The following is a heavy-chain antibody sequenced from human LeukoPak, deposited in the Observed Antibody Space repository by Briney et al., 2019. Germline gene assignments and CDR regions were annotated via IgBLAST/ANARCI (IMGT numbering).Heavy chain of an antibody. CDR3: AKDIDWLAFED. V-gene: IGHV3-74*01. Sequence: GGSLRLSCAASGFTFSSYWMHWVRQAPGKGLVWVSRINSDGSSTSYADSVRGRFSISRDNAKNTLYLQMNSLRAEDTAVYYCAKDIDWLAFEDWGQGTLVTVSS. CDR1: GFTFSSYW. J-gene: IGHJ4*02. CDR2: INSDGSST. D-gene: IGHD6-19*01.